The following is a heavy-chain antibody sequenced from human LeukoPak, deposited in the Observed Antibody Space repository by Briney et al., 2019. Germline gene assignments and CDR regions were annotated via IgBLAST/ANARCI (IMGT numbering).Heavy chain of an antibody. D-gene: IGHD6-19*01. CDR1: GFTFDDYA. CDR2: ISGDGGST. Sequence: GGSLRLSCAASGFTFDDYAMHWVRQAPGKGLEWVSLISGDGGSTYYADSVKGRFTISRDNSNNYLYLQMNSLRTEDTALYYCAKDTAVAGIVYWFDPWGQGTLVTVSS. J-gene: IGHJ5*02. V-gene: IGHV3-43*02. CDR3: AKDTAVAGIVYWFDP.